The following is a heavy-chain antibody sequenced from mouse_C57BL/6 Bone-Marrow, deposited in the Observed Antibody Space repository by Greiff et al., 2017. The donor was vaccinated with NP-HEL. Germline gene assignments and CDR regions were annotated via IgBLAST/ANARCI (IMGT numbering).Heavy chain of an antibody. Sequence: EVQLQQSGGGLVQPGGSMKLSCVASGFTFSNYWMNWVRQSPEKGLEWVAQIRLKSDNYATHYAESVKGRFTISRDDSKSSVYLQMNNLRAEDTGIYYCTRWLLPYYYAMDYWGQGTSVTVSS. D-gene: IGHD2-3*01. V-gene: IGHV6-3*01. J-gene: IGHJ4*01. CDR3: TRWLLPYYYAMDY. CDR1: GFTFSNYW. CDR2: IRLKSDNYAT.